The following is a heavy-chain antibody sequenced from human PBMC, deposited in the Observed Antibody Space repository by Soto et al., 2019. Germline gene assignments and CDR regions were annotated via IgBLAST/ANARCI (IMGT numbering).Heavy chain of an antibody. CDR2: IYYSGST. D-gene: IGHD3-3*01. J-gene: IGHJ3*02. CDR1: GGSISSYY. V-gene: IGHV4-59*01. Sequence: PSETLSLTCTVSGGSISSYYWSWIRQPPGKGLEWIGYIYYSGSTNYNPSLKSRVTISVDTSKNQFSLKLSSVTAADTAVYYCARDNITIFGVALNDAFDIWGQGTMVTVSS. CDR3: ARDNITIFGVALNDAFDI.